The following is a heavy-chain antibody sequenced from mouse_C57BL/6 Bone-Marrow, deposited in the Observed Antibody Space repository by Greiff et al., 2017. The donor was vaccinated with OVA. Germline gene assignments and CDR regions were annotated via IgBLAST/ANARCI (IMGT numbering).Heavy chain of an antibody. V-gene: IGHV1-59*01. J-gene: IGHJ3*01. CDR1: GYTFTSYW. Sequence: QVQLQQPGAELVRPGTSVKLSCKASGYTFTSYWMHWVKQRPGQGLEWIGVIDPSDSYTNYNQKFKGKATLTVDTSSSTAYMQLSSLTSEDSAVYYCARTANWVWFAYWGQGTLVTVSA. CDR2: IDPSDSYT. CDR3: ARTANWVWFAY. D-gene: IGHD4-1*01.